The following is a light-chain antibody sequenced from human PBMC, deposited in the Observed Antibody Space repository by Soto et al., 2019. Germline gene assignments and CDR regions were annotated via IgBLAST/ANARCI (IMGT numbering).Light chain of an antibody. J-gene: IGLJ1*01. CDR3: NSYTSSGTYV. CDR1: SSDVGGYNS. Sequence: QSALTQPASVSRSPGQSITISCTGTSSDVGGYNSVSWFQQYPGKAPRLVIYDVSDRPSGVSNRISGSKSGNTASLTISGLQAEDEADYYCNSYTSSGTYVFGTGTKVTV. V-gene: IGLV2-14*01. CDR2: DVS.